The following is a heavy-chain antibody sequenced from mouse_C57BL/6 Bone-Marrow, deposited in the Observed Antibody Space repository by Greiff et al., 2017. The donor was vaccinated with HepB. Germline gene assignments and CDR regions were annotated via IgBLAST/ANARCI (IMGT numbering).Heavy chain of an antibody. D-gene: IGHD1-1*01. CDR1: GYTFTSYW. J-gene: IGHJ3*01. CDR3: ARGGKFITTVVGPFAY. Sequence: VQLQQPGAELVKPGASVKLSCKASGYTFTSYWMPWVKQRPGQGLEWIGEIDPSDSYTNYNQKFKGKAALTVDTSSSTAYMKLSSLPSGDSAVYYCARGGKFITTVVGPFAYWGQGTLVTVSA. V-gene: IGHV1-50*01. CDR2: IDPSDSYT.